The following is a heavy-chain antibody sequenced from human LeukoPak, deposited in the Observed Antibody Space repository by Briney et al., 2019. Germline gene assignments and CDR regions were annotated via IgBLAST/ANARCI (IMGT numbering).Heavy chain of an antibody. CDR3: ARDGNWNHHWFDP. J-gene: IGHJ5*02. CDR1: GYTFSGYY. CDR2: LNPKSGGT. D-gene: IGHD1-14*01. Sequence: GASVKVSCKASGYTFSGYYMHWVRQAPGQGLEWLGWLNPKSGGTSYAQEFQGRVTMTRDTSMNTAYMELSRLRSDDTAVYYCARDGNWNHHWFDPWGQGTLVIVSS. V-gene: IGHV1-2*02.